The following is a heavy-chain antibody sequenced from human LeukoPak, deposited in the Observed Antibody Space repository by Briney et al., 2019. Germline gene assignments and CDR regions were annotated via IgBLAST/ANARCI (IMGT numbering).Heavy chain of an antibody. J-gene: IGHJ5*02. CDR3: ARSYSGKYLGIWFDP. V-gene: IGHV4-61*02. CDR1: GGSISSASYY. D-gene: IGHD1-26*01. Sequence: PSETLSLTCSVSGGSISSASYYWSWIRQPAGKGLEWIGRIYISGSINYSSSLKSRVTISVDTSKNQFSLRLSSVTAVDTAVYYCARSYSGKYLGIWFDPWGQGTLVTVSS. CDR2: IYISGSI.